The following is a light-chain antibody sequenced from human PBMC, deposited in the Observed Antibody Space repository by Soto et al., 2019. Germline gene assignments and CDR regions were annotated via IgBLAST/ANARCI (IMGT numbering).Light chain of an antibody. CDR3: SSYARSNNPWV. Sequence: QSALTQPPSASGSPGQSVTISCTGTSSDVGGYNYVSWYQQHPGKAPKLMIYEVSKRPSGVPDRFSGSKSGNTASLTVSGLQAEDEADYYCSSYARSNNPWVFGGGTKVTVL. CDR1: SSDVGGYNY. CDR2: EVS. V-gene: IGLV2-8*01. J-gene: IGLJ3*02.